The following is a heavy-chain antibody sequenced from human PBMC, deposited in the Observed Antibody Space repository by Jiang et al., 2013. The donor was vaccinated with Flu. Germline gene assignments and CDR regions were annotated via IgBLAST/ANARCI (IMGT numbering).Heavy chain of an antibody. CDR1: GYSFSTYW. CDR3: ARREGYSFGYGLGETHSAFDF. Sequence: SLKISCMSSGYSFSTYWIGWVRQMPGKAWSGWGSSILVTLKPDTARLPRPGHHLSRQVHQHRYLQWSSLKASDTAIYYCARREGYSFGYGLGETHSAFDFWGQGTLVTVSS. V-gene: IGHV5-51*01. D-gene: IGHD5-18*01. J-gene: IGHJ3*01. CDR2: SILVTLKP.